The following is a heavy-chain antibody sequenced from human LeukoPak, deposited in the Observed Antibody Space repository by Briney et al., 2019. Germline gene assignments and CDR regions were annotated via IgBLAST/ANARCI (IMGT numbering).Heavy chain of an antibody. V-gene: IGHV1-18*01. J-gene: IGHJ4*02. CDR1: GYTFTSKG. Sequence: ASVKVSCKASGYTFTSKGISWVRQAPGQGLEWMGWISANNGNTNYAQKLQGRVTMTTDTSTNTAYMELKSLRSDDTAVYYCARGLHYRAMSQPDYWGQGTLVTVSS. CDR3: ARGLHYRAMSQPDY. D-gene: IGHD2-2*01. CDR2: ISANNGNT.